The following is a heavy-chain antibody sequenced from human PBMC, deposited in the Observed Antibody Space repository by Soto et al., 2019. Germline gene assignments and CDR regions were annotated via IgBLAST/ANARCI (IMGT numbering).Heavy chain of an antibody. D-gene: IGHD3-3*01. CDR3: ARGGGVGVAGSAAFDM. CDR2: INPATGAA. V-gene: IGHV1-2*02. Sequence: QLHLVQSGAVVKKPGASVTVSCSASGYPVTAYYMHWVRQAPGRGLEWMGGINPATGAAKYTQTLQGRVTRTRDPSTSTVFMELSGLTSEDTAVFYFARGGGVGVAGSAAFDMWGQGTLVTVSS. CDR1: GYPVTAYY. J-gene: IGHJ3*02.